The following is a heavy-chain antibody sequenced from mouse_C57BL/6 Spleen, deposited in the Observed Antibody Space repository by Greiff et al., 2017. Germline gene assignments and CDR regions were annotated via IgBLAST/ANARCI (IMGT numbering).Heavy chain of an antibody. V-gene: IGHV1-82*01. CDR3: ERLPFDY. J-gene: IGHJ2*01. CDR1: GYAFSSSW. CDR2: IYPGDGDT. Sequence: QVQLQQSGPELVKPGASVKISCKASGYAFSSSWLNWVKQRPGKGLEWIGRIYPGDGDTNYNGKFKGKATLTADKSASTAYMPLSRLTSEDSAVYFCERLPFDYWGQGTTLTVSS.